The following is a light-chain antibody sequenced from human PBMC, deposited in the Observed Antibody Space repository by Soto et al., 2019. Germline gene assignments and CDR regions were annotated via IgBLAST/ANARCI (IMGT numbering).Light chain of an antibody. CDR2: YDS. CDR3: QVCYYSSGHPVV. V-gene: IGLV3-21*04. Sequence: SYELTQAPSVSVAPGKTARITCGGNNIGGKSVHWYQQKAGQAPVLVIYYDSDRPTGIPERFTGSNAGNTATLTISRVEAGDEADYYCQVCYYSSGHPVVFGGGTKLTVL. J-gene: IGLJ3*02. CDR1: NIGGKS.